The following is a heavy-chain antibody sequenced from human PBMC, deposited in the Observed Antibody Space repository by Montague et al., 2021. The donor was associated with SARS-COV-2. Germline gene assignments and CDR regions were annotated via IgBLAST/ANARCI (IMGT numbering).Heavy chain of an antibody. D-gene: IGHD2-15*01. CDR3: ARAEVGVGSGGSCYSSWFDH. Sequence: SETLSLTCTVSGGSISRYNWSWIRQPPGKGLELIGYTYYSGSTNSDSSLKIRVTISVDTSKNQFSLKLSAVTAADTAVYYCARAEVGVGSGGSCYSSWFDHWGQGTLVTVSS. CDR2: TYYSGST. V-gene: IGHV4-59*08. J-gene: IGHJ5*02. CDR1: GGSISRYN.